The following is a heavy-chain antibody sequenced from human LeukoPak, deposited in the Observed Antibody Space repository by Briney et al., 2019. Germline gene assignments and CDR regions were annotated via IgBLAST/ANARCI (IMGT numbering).Heavy chain of an antibody. J-gene: IGHJ4*02. V-gene: IGHV1-24*01. Sequence: WAAVKVSCKASGYTFSSYYMHWVRQAPGKGLEWMGGFDPEDGETIYAQKFQGRVTMTEDTSTDTAYMELSSLRSEDTAVYYCATFHSSSWYFYFDYWGQGTLVTVSS. D-gene: IGHD6-13*01. CDR2: FDPEDGET. CDR3: ATFHSSSWYFYFDY. CDR1: GYTFSSYY.